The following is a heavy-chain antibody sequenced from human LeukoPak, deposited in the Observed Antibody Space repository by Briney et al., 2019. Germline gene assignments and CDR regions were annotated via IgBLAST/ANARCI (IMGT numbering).Heavy chain of an antibody. CDR3: ARHRRIAAAGTRPYYYYYMDV. CDR2: IYPGDSDT. V-gene: IGHV5-51*01. CDR1: GYSFTSYW. Sequence: GESLKISCKGSGYSFTSYWIGWVRQMPGKGLEWMGIIYPGDSDTRYSPSFQGQVTISADKSISTAYLQWSSLKASDTAMYYCARHRRIAAAGTRPYYYYYMDVWGKGTTVTISS. J-gene: IGHJ6*03. D-gene: IGHD6-13*01.